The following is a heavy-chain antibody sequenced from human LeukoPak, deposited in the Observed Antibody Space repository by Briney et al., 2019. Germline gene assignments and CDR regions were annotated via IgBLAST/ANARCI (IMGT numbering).Heavy chain of an antibody. CDR3: ARGHRIAASLRWFDP. J-gene: IGHJ5*02. D-gene: IGHD6-25*01. CDR1: GGSISSFY. Sequence: SETLSLTCSVSGGSISSFYWTWIRQPPGKGLEWIGYIYNSGSTNYNPSLESRVTISMDTSKNQFSLNLNSVTAADTAVYYCARGHRIAASLRWFDPWGQGTLVTVSS. V-gene: IGHV4-59*01. CDR2: IYNSGST.